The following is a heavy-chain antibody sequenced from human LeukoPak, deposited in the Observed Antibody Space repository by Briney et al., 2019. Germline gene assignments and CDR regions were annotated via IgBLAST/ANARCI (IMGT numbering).Heavy chain of an antibody. V-gene: IGHV3-7*04. D-gene: IGHD5-24*01. J-gene: IGHJ4*02. CDR3: LRGAWYLQC. CDR2: VYQDGTEK. CDR1: GCNISCSQ. Sequence: PGGSLRFSWGASGCNISCSQRTWVRQAPGKGLEWVATVYQDGTEKHFLDSVEGRFTTSRDNAKKSVYLQMSSLRPEDTAVYFCLRGAWYLQCWGRGTLVTVSS.